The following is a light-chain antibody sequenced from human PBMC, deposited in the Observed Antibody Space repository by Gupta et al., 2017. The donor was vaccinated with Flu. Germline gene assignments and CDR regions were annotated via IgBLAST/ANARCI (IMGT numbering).Light chain of an antibody. Sequence: ASQVTQSPASLSAAVGDRVTITYRASQAIRRDLSWFHQKPGKTPKLLIYTSSNLENGVPSRFSGGGSGTDFTLTISNLQLEDFGTYYCLQNYGYPYTFDQGTKLQIK. V-gene: IGKV1-6*01. J-gene: IGKJ2*01. CDR1: QAIRRD. CDR3: LQNYGYPYT. CDR2: TSS.